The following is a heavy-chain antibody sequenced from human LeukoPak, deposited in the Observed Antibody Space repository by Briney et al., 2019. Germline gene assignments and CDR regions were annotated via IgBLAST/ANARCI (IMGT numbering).Heavy chain of an antibody. D-gene: IGHD4-17*01. CDR3: AADYGDYVSPSD. V-gene: IGHV3-30*04. CDR1: GFNFRDSA. CDR2: ISYDGTNK. J-gene: IGHJ4*02. Sequence: PGRSLRLSCAASGFNFRDSAMHWVRQAPGKALEGVAVISYDGTNKYYADSVKGRFTISRGNSKNTLFLQMNSLRLEDTAVYYCAADYGDYVSPSDWGQGTLVTVSS.